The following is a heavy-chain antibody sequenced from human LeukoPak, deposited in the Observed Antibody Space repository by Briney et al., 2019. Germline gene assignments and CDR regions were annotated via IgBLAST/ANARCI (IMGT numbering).Heavy chain of an antibody. V-gene: IGHV4-34*01. CDR2: INHSGST. Sequence: PSETLSLTCAVYGGSFSGYYWSWIRQPPGKGLEWIGEINHSGSTNYNPSLKSRVTISVDTSKNQFSLKLSSVPAADTAVYYCARLPVVPAAIQSDYGMDVWGQGTTVTVSS. J-gene: IGHJ6*02. CDR3: ARLPVVPAAIQSDYGMDV. D-gene: IGHD2-2*02. CDR1: GGSFSGYY.